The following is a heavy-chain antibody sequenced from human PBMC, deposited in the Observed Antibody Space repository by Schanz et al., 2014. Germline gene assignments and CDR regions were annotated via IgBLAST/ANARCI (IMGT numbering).Heavy chain of an antibody. CDR1: GFTLSSYA. D-gene: IGHD1-1*01. CDR3: ARAHGNNWYGKGLDY. J-gene: IGHJ4*02. V-gene: IGHV3-33*08. Sequence: QVQLVESGGGVVQPGRSLRLSCAASGFTLSSYAMHWVRQAPGKGLEWVAVIWSDGSTKYYADSVKGRFTISRDNSKNTLYLQMNSLRADDTAVYFCARAHGNNWYGKGLDYWGQGTLVTVSS. CDR2: IWSDGSTK.